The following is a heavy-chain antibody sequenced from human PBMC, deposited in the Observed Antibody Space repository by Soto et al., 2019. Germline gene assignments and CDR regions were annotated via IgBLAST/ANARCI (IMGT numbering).Heavy chain of an antibody. CDR3: TTDSYITSIIVRFDY. CDR2: VKSKNDGGTT. Sequence: GGSLRLSCAASGFTFSNAWINWVRQDPGKGLEWVGRVKSKNDGGTTDFAAPVKGRFAISRDDSKNMVYLEMNSLQTEDTAIYYCTTDSYITSIIVRFDYWGHGTLVTVSS. D-gene: IGHD3-22*01. CDR1: GFTFSNAW. J-gene: IGHJ4*01. V-gene: IGHV3-15*07.